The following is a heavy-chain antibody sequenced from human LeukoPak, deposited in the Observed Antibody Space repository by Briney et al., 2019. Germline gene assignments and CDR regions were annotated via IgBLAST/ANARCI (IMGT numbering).Heavy chain of an antibody. D-gene: IGHD3-10*01. J-gene: IGHJ3*02. CDR2: ICAYNGNT. CDR1: GYTFTSYG. Sequence: ASVKVSCKASGYTFTSYGISWVRQAPGQGLEWMGWICAYNGNTNYAQKLQGRVTMTTDTSTSTAYMELRSLRSDDTAVYYCARDYGSGSYGDTGSPAFDIWGQGTMVTVSS. CDR3: ARDYGSGSYGDTGSPAFDI. V-gene: IGHV1-18*01.